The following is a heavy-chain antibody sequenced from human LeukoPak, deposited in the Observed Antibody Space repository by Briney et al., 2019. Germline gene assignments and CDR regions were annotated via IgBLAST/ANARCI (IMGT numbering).Heavy chain of an antibody. CDR2: FDPEDGEI. CDR3: ATGQTYGTVTFDY. D-gene: IGHD4-17*01. V-gene: IGHV1-24*01. Sequence: ASVKVSCKVSGYTLTELSMHWVRQAPRKGLEWMGGFDPEDGEIIYAQKFQGRVTMTEDTSTDTAYMELSSLRSEDTAVYYCATGQTYGTVTFDYWGQGTLVTVSS. CDR1: GYTLTELS. J-gene: IGHJ4*02.